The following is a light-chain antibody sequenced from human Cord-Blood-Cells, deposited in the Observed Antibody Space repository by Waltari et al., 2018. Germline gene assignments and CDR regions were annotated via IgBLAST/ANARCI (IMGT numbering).Light chain of an antibody. J-gene: IGLJ1*01. V-gene: IGLV2-11*01. CDR3: CSDAGSYTYV. CDR1: SSDVGGYNY. Sequence: QSALTQPRSVSGSPGQSVTISCTGTSSDVGGYNYVAWYQQHPGKAPKLMIYAVSKRPSGVPGRFSGSKSGNTASLTISGLQAEDEADYYCCSDAGSYTYVFGTGTKVTVL. CDR2: AVS.